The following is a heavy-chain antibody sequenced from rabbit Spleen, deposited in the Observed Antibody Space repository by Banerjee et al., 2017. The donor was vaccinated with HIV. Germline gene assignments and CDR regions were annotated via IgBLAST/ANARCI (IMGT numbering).Heavy chain of an antibody. D-gene: IGHD8-1*01. CDR3: ARSYNGGNDYGRSFNL. Sequence: QEQLEESGGDLVKPGASLTLTCTASGFTLSSYWMCWVRQAPGKGLEWIGCIDTASDGRTGYASWAKGRFTMSKTSSTTVTLQMTSLTAADTATYFCARSYNGGNDYGRSFNLWGPGTLVTVS. CDR2: IDTASDGRT. J-gene: IGHJ4*01. CDR1: GFTLSSYW. V-gene: IGHV1S45*01.